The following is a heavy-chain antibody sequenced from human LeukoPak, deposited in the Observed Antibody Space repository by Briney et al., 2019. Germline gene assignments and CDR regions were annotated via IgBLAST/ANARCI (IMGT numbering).Heavy chain of an antibody. CDR2: INPNSAGP. J-gene: IGHJ4*02. CDR3: ARSPHILTGENFDY. Sequence: GASVKVSCKASGYTFTDYFIHWVRQAPGQGLEWMGWINPNSAGPNYAQKFQDRVSMTRDTSISTAYMHLSRLRSADTAVYYCARSPHILTGENFDYWGQGTLLTVSS. V-gene: IGHV1-2*02. CDR1: GYTFTDYF. D-gene: IGHD3-9*01.